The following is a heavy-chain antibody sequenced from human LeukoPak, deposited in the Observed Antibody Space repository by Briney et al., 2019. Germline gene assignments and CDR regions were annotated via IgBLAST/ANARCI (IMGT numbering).Heavy chain of an antibody. D-gene: IGHD3-22*01. J-gene: IGHJ4*02. CDR1: GGSISSSSYY. CDR2: IYYSGST. Sequence: SETLSLTCTVSGGSISSSSYYWGWIRQPPGQGLEWIGSIYYSGSTYYNPSPKSRVTISVDTSKNQFSLKLSSVTAADTAVYYCRGYREITMIVVGGYYFDYWGQGTLVTVSS. V-gene: IGHV4-39*01. CDR3: RGYREITMIVVGGYYFDY.